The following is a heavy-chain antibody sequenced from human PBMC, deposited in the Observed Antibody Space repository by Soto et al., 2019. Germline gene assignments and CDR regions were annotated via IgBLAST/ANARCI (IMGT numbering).Heavy chain of an antibody. CDR1: GGTFSSYA. CDR3: ASSRLGGTGYYYGMDV. D-gene: IGHD3-16*01. CDR2: IIPIFGTA. V-gene: IGHV1-69*12. Sequence: QVQLVQSGAEVKKPGSSVKVSCKASGGTFSSYAISWVRQAPGQGLEWMGGIIPIFGTADYAQKFQGRVTITADESTSTAYMELSSLRSEDTAVYYCASSRLGGTGYYYGMDVRGQGTTVTVSS. J-gene: IGHJ6*02.